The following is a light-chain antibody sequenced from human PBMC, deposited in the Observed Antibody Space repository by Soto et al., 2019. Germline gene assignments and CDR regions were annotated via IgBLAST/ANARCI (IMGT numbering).Light chain of an antibody. CDR2: KAS. J-gene: IGKJ1*01. CDR3: QHYNSYSEA. Sequence: DIQMTQSPSPLSGSVGDRVTITCRASQTISSWLAWYQQKPGKAPKLLIYKASTLKSGVPSRFSGSGSGTEFTLTISSLQPDDVATYYCQHYNSYSEAFGQGTKVDI. V-gene: IGKV1-5*03. CDR1: QTISSW.